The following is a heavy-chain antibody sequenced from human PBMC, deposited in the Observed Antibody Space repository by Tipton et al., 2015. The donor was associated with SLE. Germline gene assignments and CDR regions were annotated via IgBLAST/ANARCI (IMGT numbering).Heavy chain of an antibody. J-gene: IGHJ6*02. V-gene: IGHV4-59*01. CDR2: IYYSGST. CDR3: ARLGSGGFYNGMDV. CDR1: GGSISSYY. D-gene: IGHD1-26*01. Sequence: TLSLTCTVSGGSISSYYWSWIRQPPGKGLEWIGYIYYSGSTNYNPSLKSRVTISVDTSKNQFSLNLSSVTAAGTAVYYCARLGSGGFYNGMDVWGQGTTVTVSS.